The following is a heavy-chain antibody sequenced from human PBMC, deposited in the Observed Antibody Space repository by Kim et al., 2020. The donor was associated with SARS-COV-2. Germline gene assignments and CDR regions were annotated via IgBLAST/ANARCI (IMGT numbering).Heavy chain of an antibody. CDR1: GYSISNSNW. Sequence: SETLSLTCAVSGYSISNSNWWSWVRQPPGKGLEWIGEIYYDGSTNYNPSLKSRVTISLDRSRNGVSLKVNSVTAADTAVYYCAKTPDYYYCMDVWGQGTTVTVSS. CDR2: IYYDGST. CDR3: AKTPDYYYCMDV. V-gene: IGHV4-4*02. J-gene: IGHJ6*02.